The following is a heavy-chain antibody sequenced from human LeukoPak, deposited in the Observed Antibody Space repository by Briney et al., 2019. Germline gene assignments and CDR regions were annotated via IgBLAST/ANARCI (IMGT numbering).Heavy chain of an antibody. CDR3: ARESALAAAGTTYGMDV. D-gene: IGHD6-13*01. CDR1: GGSISSGGHY. Sequence: SETLSLTCTVSGGSISSGGHYWSWIRQHPGKGLEWIGYIYYSGSTYYNPSLKSRVTISVDTSKNQFSLKLSSVTAADTTVYYCARESALAAAGTTYGMDVWGKGTTVTVSS. J-gene: IGHJ6*04. V-gene: IGHV4-31*03. CDR2: IYYSGST.